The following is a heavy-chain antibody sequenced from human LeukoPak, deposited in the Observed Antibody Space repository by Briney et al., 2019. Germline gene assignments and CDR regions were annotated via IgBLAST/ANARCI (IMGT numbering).Heavy chain of an antibody. Sequence: SVKVSCKASGGTFSSYAISWVRQAPGQGLEWMGGIIPIFGTTNYAQKFQGRVTITTDESTSTAYMELSSLRSEDTAVYYCARNGRDYYYYMDVWGKGTTVTVSS. CDR1: GGTFSSYA. CDR3: ARNGRDYYYYMDV. CDR2: IIPIFGTT. V-gene: IGHV1-69*05. J-gene: IGHJ6*03.